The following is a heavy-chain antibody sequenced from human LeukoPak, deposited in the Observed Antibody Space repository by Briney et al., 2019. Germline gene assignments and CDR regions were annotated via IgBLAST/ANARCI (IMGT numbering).Heavy chain of an antibody. CDR2: TSGFTGDT. V-gene: IGHV1-18*01. D-gene: IGHD1-1*01. CDR3: ARDSFTAVTTPCDY. CDR1: GYTFTSYG. Sequence: GDSVKVSCKASGYTFTSYGISWVRQAPGQGLEWLGWTSGFTGDTLYPLRFQGRITTTTDRSTNTAFMELRSLRPDDTAVYFCARDSFTAVTTPCDYWGQGTLVTVSS. J-gene: IGHJ4*02.